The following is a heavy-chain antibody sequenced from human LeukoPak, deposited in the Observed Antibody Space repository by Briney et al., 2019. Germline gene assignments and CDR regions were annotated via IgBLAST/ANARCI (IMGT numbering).Heavy chain of an antibody. CDR3: AKTGGVPDDAFDI. J-gene: IGHJ3*02. D-gene: IGHD1-14*01. CDR1: GFTFSSYA. Sequence: SGGSLRLSCAASGFTFSSYAMSWVRQAPGKGLEWVSAISGSGGSTYYADSVKGRFTISRDNSKNTLYLQMNSLRAEDTAVYYCAKTGGVPDDAFDIWGQGTMVTVSS. V-gene: IGHV3-23*01. CDR2: ISGSGGST.